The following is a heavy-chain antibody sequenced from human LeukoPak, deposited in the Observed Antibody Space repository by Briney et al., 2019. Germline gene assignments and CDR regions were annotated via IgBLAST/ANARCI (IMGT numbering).Heavy chain of an antibody. Sequence: ASVKVSCKASGYSFGDYYIHWVRQAPGQGLEWMGWINHNSGDTYYAQKFQDWVTLTRDTSTSTAYLELTRLGSHDTAVYYCARRSPSGYEVNYFDYWGQGTLVTVSS. CDR2: INHNSGDT. CDR3: ARRSPSGYEVNYFDY. J-gene: IGHJ4*02. CDR1: GYSFGDYY. V-gene: IGHV1-2*04. D-gene: IGHD5-12*01.